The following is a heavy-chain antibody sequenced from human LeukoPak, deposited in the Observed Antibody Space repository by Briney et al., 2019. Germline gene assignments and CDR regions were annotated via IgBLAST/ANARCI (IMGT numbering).Heavy chain of an antibody. CDR3: ARGPGYSSGWYQNYYYYYGMGV. CDR2: ISAYNGNT. J-gene: IGHJ6*02. CDR1: GYTFTSYG. V-gene: IGHV1-18*01. D-gene: IGHD6-19*01. Sequence: GASVKVSCKASGYTFTSYGISWVRQAPGQGLEWMGWISAYNGNTNYAQKLQGRVTMTTDTSASTAYMELRSLRSDDTAVYYCARGPGYSSGWYQNYYYYYGMGVWGQGTTVTVSS.